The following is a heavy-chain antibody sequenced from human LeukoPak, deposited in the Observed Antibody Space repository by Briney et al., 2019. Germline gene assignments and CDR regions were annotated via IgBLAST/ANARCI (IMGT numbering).Heavy chain of an antibody. CDR2: VYYSGRT. CDR1: GDSVRSDSHY. Sequence: SETLSLTCSVSGDSVRSDSHYWSWIRQPPGKGLEWIGNVYYSGRTAYNPSLKSRVTISVDISKNQFSLQLNSVTAADTAVYYCVRETATYYYDSRGYYRQIEVFVIWGQGTPVIVSS. CDR3: VRETATYYYDSRGYYRQIEVFVI. V-gene: IGHV4-61*01. D-gene: IGHD3-22*01. J-gene: IGHJ3*02.